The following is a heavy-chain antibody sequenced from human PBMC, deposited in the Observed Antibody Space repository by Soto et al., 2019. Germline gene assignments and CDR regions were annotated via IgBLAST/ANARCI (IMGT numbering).Heavy chain of an antibody. CDR2: IGFDGSNE. J-gene: IGHJ5*02. D-gene: IGHD3-10*01. Sequence: QVHLVEAGGGVVQPEKSLRLSCAASGFTFINYGMQWVRQAPGRGLEWVAGIGFDGSNEYYADFVKGRFTIPRNNSKNMFYLQMNSRRADDTAVYYCVRDYTFGSGTTYGHNWFDPWGKGARVSVSS. V-gene: IGHV3-33*01. CDR1: GFTFINYG. CDR3: VRDYTFGSGTTYGHNWFDP.